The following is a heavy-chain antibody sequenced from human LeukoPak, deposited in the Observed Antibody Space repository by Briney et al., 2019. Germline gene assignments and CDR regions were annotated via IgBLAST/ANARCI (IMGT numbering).Heavy chain of an antibody. D-gene: IGHD4-17*01. Sequence: GGSLRLSCAASGFTVSSNYMSWVRQAPGKGLEWVSVIYNGGSTYYADSVKGRFTFSRDNSKNTLYLQMNSLRAEDTAVYYCARVIRDYDDFYPHYFDSWGQGTLVTVSS. CDR2: IYNGGST. CDR3: ARVIRDYDDFYPHYFDS. V-gene: IGHV3-53*01. J-gene: IGHJ4*02. CDR1: GFTVSSNY.